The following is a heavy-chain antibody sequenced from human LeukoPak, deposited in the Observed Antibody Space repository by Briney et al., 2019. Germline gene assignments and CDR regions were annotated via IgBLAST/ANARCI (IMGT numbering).Heavy chain of an antibody. CDR1: GGSFSGYY. CDR2: INHSGST. Sequence: KASETLSLTCAVYGGSFSGYYWSWIRQPPGKGLEWIGEINHSGSTNYNPSLRSRVTISVDTSKNQFSLKLSSVTAADTAVYYCARGRGSGSYYKNNWFDPWGQGTLVTVSS. V-gene: IGHV4-34*01. CDR3: ARGRGSGSYYKNNWFDP. J-gene: IGHJ5*02. D-gene: IGHD3-10*01.